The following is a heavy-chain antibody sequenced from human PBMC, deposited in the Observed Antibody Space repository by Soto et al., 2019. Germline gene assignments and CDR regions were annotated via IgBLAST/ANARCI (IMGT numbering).Heavy chain of an antibody. V-gene: IGHV4-39*01. D-gene: IGHD2-15*01. CDR1: GGSISSSTYY. CDR2: IYNSGST. Sequence: QLQLQESGPGLVKPSETLSLTCTVSGGSISSSTYYWGWIRQPPGKGLEWIGSIYNSGSTYYNPSLKSRITKFVDTSKNQFSLKLSSVTAADTAVYYCARQSVVVVVAATHYWCQGTLVTVSS. CDR3: ARQSVVVVVAATHY. J-gene: IGHJ4*02.